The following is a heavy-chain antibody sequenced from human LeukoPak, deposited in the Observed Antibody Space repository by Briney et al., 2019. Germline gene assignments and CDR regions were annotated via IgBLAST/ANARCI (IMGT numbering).Heavy chain of an antibody. Sequence: SETLSLTCTVSGGSISSYYWSWIRQPPGKGLEWIGYIYYSGSTNYNPSLKSRVTISVDTSKNQFSLKLSSVTAADTAVYYCARGPHRGYSYGSGHYYYYYMDVWGKGTTVTVSS. CDR3: ARGPHRGYSYGSGHYYYYYMDV. V-gene: IGHV4-59*12. J-gene: IGHJ6*03. CDR2: IYYSGST. D-gene: IGHD5-18*01. CDR1: GGSISSYY.